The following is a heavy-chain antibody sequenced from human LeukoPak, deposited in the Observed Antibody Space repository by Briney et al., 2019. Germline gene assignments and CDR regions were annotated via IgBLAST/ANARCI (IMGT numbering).Heavy chain of an antibody. CDR1: GFTFSSYW. CDR2: IKQDGSEK. V-gene: IGHV3-7*01. CDR3: ARVRYIAARQCWFDP. J-gene: IGHJ5*02. D-gene: IGHD6-6*01. Sequence: GGSLRLSCAASGFTFSSYWMSWVRQAPGKGLEWVVNIKQDGSEKYYVDSGKGRFTISRDNAKNSLYLEMNSLRPEDTAVYYCARVRYIAARQCWFDPWGQGTLVTVSS.